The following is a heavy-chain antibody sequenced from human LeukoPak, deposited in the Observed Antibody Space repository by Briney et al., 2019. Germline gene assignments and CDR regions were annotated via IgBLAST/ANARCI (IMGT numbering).Heavy chain of an antibody. V-gene: IGHV1-18*04. J-gene: IGHJ3*02. Sequence: GASVKVSCKDSGYTFTSYGISWVRQAPGQGLEWMGWISAYNGNTNYAQKLQGRVTMTTDTSTSTAYMELRSLRSDDTAVYYCAARGGATGTTQGDAFDIWGQGTTVTASS. CDR2: ISAYNGNT. D-gene: IGHD1-1*01. CDR3: AARGGATGTTQGDAFDI. CDR1: GYTFTSYG.